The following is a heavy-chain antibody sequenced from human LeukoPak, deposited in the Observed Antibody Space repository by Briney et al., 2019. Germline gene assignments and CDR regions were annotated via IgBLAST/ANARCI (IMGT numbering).Heavy chain of an antibody. CDR1: GFMFNDYY. Sequence: GGSLRLSCAASGFMFNDYYMSWIRQAPGKGLEWVSYISSSGSIIYYTDSVRGRFTISRDNSKRTVYLQMNSLRVEDTALYYCAKHGLRGGTYVVDYWGQGTLVTVSS. CDR2: ISSSGSII. J-gene: IGHJ4*02. V-gene: IGHV3-11*04. D-gene: IGHD3-16*01. CDR3: AKHGLRGGTYVVDY.